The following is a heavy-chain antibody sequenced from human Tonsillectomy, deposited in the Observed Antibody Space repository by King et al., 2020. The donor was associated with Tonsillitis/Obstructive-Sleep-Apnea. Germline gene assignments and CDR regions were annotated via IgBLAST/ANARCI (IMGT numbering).Heavy chain of an antibody. CDR2: ITCDGDNT. CDR1: GFTFDDYT. CDR3: AKDYSAYDSGYYYYMDV. D-gene: IGHD5-12*01. V-gene: IGHV3-43*01. Sequence: VQLVESGGVVVQPGGSLRLSCAASGFTFDDYTMHWVRRAPGKGLEWVSLITCDGDNTNYADSVKGRFTISRDNGKNSLYLQMNSLRIEDSALYYCAKDYSAYDSGYYYYMDVWGKGTTVTVSS. J-gene: IGHJ6*03.